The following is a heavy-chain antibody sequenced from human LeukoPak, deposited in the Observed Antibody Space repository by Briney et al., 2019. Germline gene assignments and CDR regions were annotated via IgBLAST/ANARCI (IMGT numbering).Heavy chain of an antibody. D-gene: IGHD3-10*01. V-gene: IGHV1-2*06. J-gene: IGHJ4*02. CDR2: INPNSGDT. CDR3: ARDFGELFHTEY. CDR1: GYTFTGYY. Sequence: ASVKVSCKASGYTFTGYYMHWVRQAPGQGLEWMGRINPNSGDTNYAQKFQSRVTMTRDTSISTAYMGLSRLRSDDTAVYYCARDFGELFHTEYWGQGTLVTVSS.